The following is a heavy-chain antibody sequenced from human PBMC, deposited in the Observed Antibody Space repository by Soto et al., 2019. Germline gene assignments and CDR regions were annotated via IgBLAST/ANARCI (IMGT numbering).Heavy chain of an antibody. CDR2: ISYDGSNK. CDR1: GFTFSSYA. Sequence: QVQLVESGGGVVQPGRSLRLSCAASGFTFSSYAMHWVRQAPGKGLEWVVVISYDGSNKYYADSVKGRFTISRDNSKNTLYLQMNSLRAEDTAVYYCARDRQLERHEPDYWGQGTLVTVSS. D-gene: IGHD1-1*01. J-gene: IGHJ4*02. CDR3: ARDRQLERHEPDY. V-gene: IGHV3-30-3*01.